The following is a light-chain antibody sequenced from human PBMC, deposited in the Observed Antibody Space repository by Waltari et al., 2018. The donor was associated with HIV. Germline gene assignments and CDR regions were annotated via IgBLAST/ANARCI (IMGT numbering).Light chain of an antibody. J-gene: IGLJ2*01. CDR3: SAYAGSNNLVL. V-gene: IGLV2-8*01. CDR2: DVN. Sequence: QSALTQPPSASGTLGQSVTISCTRTSSGAGGSNYGPWYQQYPGEAPKLIIYDVNKRPSGGPDRVAGSKSGNKASLTVSGLQGEEEAQYCCSAYAGSNNLVLIGLGTKLTVL. CDR1: SSGAGGSNY.